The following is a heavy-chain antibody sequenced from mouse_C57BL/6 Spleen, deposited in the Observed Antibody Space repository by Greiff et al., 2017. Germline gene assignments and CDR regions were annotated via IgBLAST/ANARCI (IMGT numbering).Heavy chain of an antibody. V-gene: IGHV1-82*01. CDR3: ARGRWERDFDY. J-gene: IGHJ2*01. CDR1: GYAFSSSW. CDR2: IYPGDGDT. Sequence: QVQLKESGPELVKPGASVKISCKASGYAFSSSWMNWVKQRPGKGLEWIGRIYPGDGDTNYNGKFKGKATLTADKSSSTAYMQLSSLTSEDSAVYFCARGRWERDFDYWGQGTTLTVSS. D-gene: IGHD1-1*02.